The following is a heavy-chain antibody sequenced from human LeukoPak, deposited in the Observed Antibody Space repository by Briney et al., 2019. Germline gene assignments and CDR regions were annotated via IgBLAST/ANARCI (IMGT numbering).Heavy chain of an antibody. J-gene: IGHJ4*02. Sequence: GSLRLSCAASGFTFSSYAMTWVRQAPGKGLEWVSTIRATAGTTYYEDSVKGRFTISRDNSKNTQWLQMNSLRVEDTAVYYCTKGGYATYFDYWGQGTLVTVSS. CDR2: IRATAGTT. D-gene: IGHD2-2*01. CDR1: GFTFSSYA. V-gene: IGHV3-23*01. CDR3: TKGGYATYFDY.